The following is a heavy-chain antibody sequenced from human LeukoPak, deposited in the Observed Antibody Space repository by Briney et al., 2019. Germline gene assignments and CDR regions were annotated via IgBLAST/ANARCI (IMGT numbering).Heavy chain of an antibody. J-gene: IGHJ5*02. CDR1: GGSISSSY. D-gene: IGHD6-19*01. CDR3: ARDGSGSGWYWFDP. CDR2: IYTSGIT. Sequence: SETLSLTCTVSGGSISSSYWSCIRQPAGKGLEWIGRIYTSGITNYNPSLKSRVTMSVDTSKKQFSLKLTSVTAADTAVYYCARDGSGSGWYWFDPWGQGTLVTVSS. V-gene: IGHV4-4*07.